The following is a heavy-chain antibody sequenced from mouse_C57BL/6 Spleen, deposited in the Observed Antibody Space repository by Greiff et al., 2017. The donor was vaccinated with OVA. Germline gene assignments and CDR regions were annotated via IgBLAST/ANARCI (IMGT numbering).Heavy chain of an antibody. J-gene: IGHJ2*01. CDR2: IDPNSGGA. V-gene: IGHV1-72*01. CDR3: ASGDDYGYFDY. D-gene: IGHD2-4*01. Sequence: QVQLQQPGAELVKPGASVKLSCKASGYTFTSYWMHWVKQRPGRGLERIGRIDPNSGGAKYNEKFKSKATLTVDKPSSTAYMQLSSLTSEDSAVYYCASGDDYGYFDYWGQGTTLTVSS. CDR1: GYTFTSYW.